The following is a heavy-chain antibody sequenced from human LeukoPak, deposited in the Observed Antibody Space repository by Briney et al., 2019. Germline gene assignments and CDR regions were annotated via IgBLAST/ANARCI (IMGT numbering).Heavy chain of an antibody. D-gene: IGHD3-22*01. CDR2: ISAYNGNT. CDR1: GYTFTSYG. J-gene: IGHJ3*02. CDR3: ARDLGSSGYYEANDAFDI. V-gene: IGHV1-18*01. Sequence: GASVKVSCKASGYTFTSYGISWVRQAPGQGLEWMGWISAYNGNTNYAQKPQGRVTMTTDTSTSTAYMELRSLRSDDTAVYYCARDLGSSGYYEANDAFDIWGQGTMVTVSS.